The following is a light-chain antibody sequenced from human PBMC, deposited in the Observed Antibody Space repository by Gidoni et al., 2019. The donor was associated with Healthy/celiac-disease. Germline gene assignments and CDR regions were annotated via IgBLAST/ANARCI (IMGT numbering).Light chain of an antibody. CDR1: QSVSSSY. J-gene: IGKJ1*01. CDR3: QQCGSSPTWT. CDR2: GAS. Sequence: EIVLTQPPCTLSLSPGERATLSCRASQSVSSSYLAWYQQKPGQAPRLLIYGASSRATGIPDRFSGSGSGTDFTLTISRLEPEDFAVYYCQQCGSSPTWTFGQGTKVEIK. V-gene: IGKV3-20*01.